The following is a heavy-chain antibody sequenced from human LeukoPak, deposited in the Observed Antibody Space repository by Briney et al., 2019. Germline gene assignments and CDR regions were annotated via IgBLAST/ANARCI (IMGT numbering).Heavy chain of an antibody. CDR3: VRDPSYGSSWYYYMDV. J-gene: IGHJ6*03. Sequence: GGSLRLSCAAAEFTFVRYAMNWVRQAPGKGLEWVSYISSSSFKIGYADSVKGRFTISRDNSKNSLYLQMDSLRVEDTAVYYCVRDPSYGSSWYYYMDVWGKGTTVTVSS. CDR1: EFTFVRYA. CDR2: ISSSSFKI. V-gene: IGHV3-48*04. D-gene: IGHD6-13*01.